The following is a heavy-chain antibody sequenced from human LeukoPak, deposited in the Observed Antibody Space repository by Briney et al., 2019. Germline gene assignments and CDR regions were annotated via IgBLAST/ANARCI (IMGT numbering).Heavy chain of an antibody. J-gene: IGHJ3*02. V-gene: IGHV3-23*01. CDR3: AKSPTVDAAFDI. CDR2: IGYTGDST. Sequence: PGGSLRLSCAASGFTFSSYAMNWVRQAPGKGLEWVSGIGYTGDSTFYADSVKGRFTVSRDSSKNTLFLHMNSLRAEDTALYYCAKSPTVDAAFDIWGQGTMVTASS. CDR1: GFTFSSYA. D-gene: IGHD4-23*01.